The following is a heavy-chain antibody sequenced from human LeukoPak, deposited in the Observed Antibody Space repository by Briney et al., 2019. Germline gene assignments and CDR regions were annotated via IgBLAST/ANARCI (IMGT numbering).Heavy chain of an antibody. CDR3: ATGSVAGPIDY. V-gene: IGHV4-61*01. CDR1: GGSVSSGSYY. D-gene: IGHD6-19*01. CDR2: IYYSGST. Sequence: SETLSLTCTVFGGSVSSGSYYWSWIRQPPGKGLEWIGYIYYSGSTNYNPSLKSRVTISVDTSKNQFSLKLSSVTAADTAVYYCATGSVAGPIDYWGQGTLVTVSS. J-gene: IGHJ4*02.